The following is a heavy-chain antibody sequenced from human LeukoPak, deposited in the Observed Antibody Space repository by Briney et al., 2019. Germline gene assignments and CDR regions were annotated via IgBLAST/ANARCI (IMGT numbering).Heavy chain of an antibody. CDR2: ISGSGGST. CDR3: AKGTSVATTYYYYGMDV. CDR1: GFTFNNYA. D-gene: IGHD5-12*01. V-gene: IGHV3-23*01. J-gene: IGHJ6*02. Sequence: PGGSLRLSCAASGFTFNNYAMTWARQAPGKGLAWVSSISGSGGSTYYTDSVKGRFTISRDNSKNTLFLQMNSLRAEDTAVYYCAKGTSVATTYYYYGMDVWGQGTPVTVSS.